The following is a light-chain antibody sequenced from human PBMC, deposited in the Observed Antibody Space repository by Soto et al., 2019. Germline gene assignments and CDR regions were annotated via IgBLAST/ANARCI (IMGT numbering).Light chain of an antibody. J-gene: IGLJ2*01. CDR3: GTWDSRLRVVV. V-gene: IGLV1-51*01. CDR1: SCNIGNNY. CDR2: DNN. Sequence: QSVLTQPPSVSAAPRQKVTISCSGSSCNIGNNYVSWYHRVPGTAPKLLIYDNNERPSGIPDRFSGSKSGTSATLDITGLQTGDEGDYYCGTWDSRLRVVVFGGGTKLTVL.